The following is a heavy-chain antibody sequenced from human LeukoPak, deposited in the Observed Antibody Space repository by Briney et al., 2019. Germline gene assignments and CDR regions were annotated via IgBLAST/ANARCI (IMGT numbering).Heavy chain of an antibody. D-gene: IGHD1-26*01. J-gene: IGHJ4*02. Sequence: GALRLSCAASGFTFRSYGMHWVRQAPGKGLEWESVIWYDGSNTYYAVSVKGRFTISRDNSKNTVYLQMNSLRAEDTAVYYCARELSSIVKYYFDPWGQGTQVTVSS. CDR3: ARELSSIVKYYFDP. CDR1: GFTFRSYG. CDR2: IWYDGSNT. V-gene: IGHV3-33*01.